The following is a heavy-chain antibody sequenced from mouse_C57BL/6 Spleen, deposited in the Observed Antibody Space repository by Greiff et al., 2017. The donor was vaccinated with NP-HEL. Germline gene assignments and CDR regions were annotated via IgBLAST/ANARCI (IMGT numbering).Heavy chain of an antibody. Sequence: LQESGAELARPGASVKLSCKASGYTFTSYGISWVKQRTGQGLEWIGEIYPRSGNTYYNEKFKGKATLTADKSSSTAYMELRSLTSEDSAVYFCARTNYGSSYVDYWGQGTTLTVSS. V-gene: IGHV1-81*01. CDR1: GYTFTSYG. CDR3: ARTNYGSSYVDY. J-gene: IGHJ2*01. CDR2: IYPRSGNT. D-gene: IGHD1-1*01.